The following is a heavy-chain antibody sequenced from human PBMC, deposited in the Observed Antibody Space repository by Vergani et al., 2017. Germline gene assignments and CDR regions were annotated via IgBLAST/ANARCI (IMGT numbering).Heavy chain of an antibody. CDR1: GASISSNSYY. D-gene: IGHD5-12*01. Sequence: QLQLQESGPGLVEPSETLSLTCTVSGASISSNSYYWGWVRQSPGNGLEWVGSIRYSGPTYYNLPLQSRTTISLDTSKNQFSLKLSSVTAADTAVYYCTRQPQEGASGPPSVPTWGQGISVIVSS. CDR2: IRYSGPT. V-gene: IGHV4-39*01. J-gene: IGHJ4*02. CDR3: TRQPQEGASGPPSVPT.